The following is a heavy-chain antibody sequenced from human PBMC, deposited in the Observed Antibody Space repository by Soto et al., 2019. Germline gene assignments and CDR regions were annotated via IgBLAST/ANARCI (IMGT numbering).Heavy chain of an antibody. V-gene: IGHV3-23*01. CDR2: ISGSGGST. Sequence: EVQLLESGGGLVQPGGSLRLSCAASGFTFSSYAMSWVRQAPGKGLEWVSAISGSGGSTYYADSVKGRFTISRDNSKNTLYLQMNSLRAEDTAVYYCAALYGSGSSRPYTHDAFDIWGQGTMVTVSS. CDR3: AALYGSGSSRPYTHDAFDI. J-gene: IGHJ3*02. D-gene: IGHD3-10*01. CDR1: GFTFSSYA.